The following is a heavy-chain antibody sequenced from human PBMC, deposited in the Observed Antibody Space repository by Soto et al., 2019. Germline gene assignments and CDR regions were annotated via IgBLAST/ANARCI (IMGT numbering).Heavy chain of an antibody. J-gene: IGHJ5*02. CDR1: GFTFSNYA. D-gene: IGHD6-13*01. CDR2: ISGSGSSI. CDR3: AKGGDSSSWKNWFDP. V-gene: IGHV3-23*01. Sequence: EVQLLESGGGLVQPGGSLRLSCAAYGFTFSNYAMTWVRQAPGKRLEWVSGISGSGSSIYYADSVKGRFTISRDNSKNALYLQMNSLRAEDTAVYYCAKGGDSSSWKNWFDPWGQGTLVTVSS.